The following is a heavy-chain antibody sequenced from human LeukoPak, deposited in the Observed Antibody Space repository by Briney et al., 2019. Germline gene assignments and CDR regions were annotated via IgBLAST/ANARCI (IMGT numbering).Heavy chain of an antibody. Sequence: SETLSLTCTVSGGSISSYYWSWIRQPPGKGLEWIGYIYYSGSTNYSPSLKSRVTISVDTSKNQFSLKLSSVTAADTAVYYCARGVVVEQYYYYYMDVWGKGTTVTVSS. CDR2: IYYSGST. J-gene: IGHJ6*03. CDR3: ARGVVVEQYYYYYMDV. CDR1: GGSISSYY. D-gene: IGHD2-15*01. V-gene: IGHV4-59*01.